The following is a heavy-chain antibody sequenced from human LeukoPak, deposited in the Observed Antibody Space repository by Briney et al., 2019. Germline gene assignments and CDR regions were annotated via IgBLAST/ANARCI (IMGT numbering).Heavy chain of an antibody. CDR1: GGSISSSSYY. V-gene: IGHV4-39*07. CDR2: IYYSGST. Sequence: SETLSLTCTVSGGSISSSSYYWGWVRQPPGKGLEWIGSIYYSGSTFYNPSLKGRVTISADTSKKQYSLKVTSVTAADTAVYYCVRDCGNFEIDYWGQGTLVTVSS. D-gene: IGHD1-26*01. CDR3: VRDCGNFEIDY. J-gene: IGHJ4*02.